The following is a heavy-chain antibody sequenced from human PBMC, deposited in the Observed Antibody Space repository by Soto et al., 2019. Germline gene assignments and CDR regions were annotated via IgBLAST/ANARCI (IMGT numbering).Heavy chain of an antibody. J-gene: IGHJ4*02. CDR1: GYTFTGYY. D-gene: IGHD2-2*01. CDR3: ARVLGYCSSTSCFGSFRY. V-gene: IGHV1-2*02. CDR2: INPNSGGT. Sequence: ASVKVSCKASGYTFTGYYMHWVRQAPGQGLEWMGWINPNSGGTNYAQKFQGRVTMTRDTSISTACMELSRLRSDDTAVYYCARVLGYCSSTSCFGSFRYWGQGTLVTVSS.